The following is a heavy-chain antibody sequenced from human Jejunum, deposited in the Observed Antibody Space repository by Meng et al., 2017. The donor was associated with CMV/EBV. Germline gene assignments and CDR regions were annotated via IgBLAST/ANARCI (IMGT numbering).Heavy chain of an antibody. Sequence: QLQLQESGPGLVKSSETLSLTCTVAGGSISNTKYCWAWIRQRPGMGLEWIGTIYYGANTRYNPSLKSRVTMSVGTSKNQFYLKLSSVTAADTAIYYCARNYYDGSGNFYWGQGTLVTVSS. J-gene: IGHJ4*02. V-gene: IGHV4-39*07. CDR2: IYYGANT. D-gene: IGHD3-22*01. CDR1: GGSISNTKYC. CDR3: ARNYYDGSGNFY.